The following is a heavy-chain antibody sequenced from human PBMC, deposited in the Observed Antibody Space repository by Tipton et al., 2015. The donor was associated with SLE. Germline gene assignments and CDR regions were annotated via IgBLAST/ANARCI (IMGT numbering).Heavy chain of an antibody. V-gene: IGHV4-34*01. J-gene: IGHJ4*02. CDR2: INHSGST. D-gene: IGHD3-16*02. Sequence: TLSLTCAVYGGSISSSSSYYWAWIRQPPGKGLEWIGEINHSGSTNYNPSLKSRVTISVDTSKNQFSLKLTSVTAADTAVYYCARLRGKTGIWKSYRSYYFDYWGQGTLVTVSS. CDR3: ARLRGKTGIWKSYRSYYFDY. CDR1: GGSISSSSSYY.